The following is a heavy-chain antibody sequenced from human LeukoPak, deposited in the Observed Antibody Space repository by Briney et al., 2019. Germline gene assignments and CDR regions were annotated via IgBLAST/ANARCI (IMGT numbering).Heavy chain of an antibody. CDR3: ATGGSSWYFGY. CDR2: INPNSGGT. J-gene: IGHJ4*02. D-gene: IGHD6-13*01. CDR1: GGAFSSYA. Sequence: ASVKVSCKASGGAFSSYAISWVRQAPGQGLERMGWINPNSGGTHYAQKFQGWVTMTRDTSISTAYMELSSLRSDETAVYYCATGGSSWYFGYWGQGTLVTVSS. V-gene: IGHV1-2*04.